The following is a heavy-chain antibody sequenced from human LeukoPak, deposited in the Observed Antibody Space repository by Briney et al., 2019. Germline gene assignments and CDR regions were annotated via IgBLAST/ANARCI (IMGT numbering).Heavy chain of an antibody. CDR1: GFTFSSYG. D-gene: IGHD6-13*01. J-gene: IGHJ4*02. CDR2: IKQDGSEK. Sequence: GRSLRLSCAASGFTFSSYGMHWVRQAPGKGLEWVANIKQDGSEKYYVDSVKGRFTISRDNAKNSLYLQMNSLRAEDTAVYYCARARRREYSSSWFEYYFDYWGQGTLVTVSS. CDR3: ARARRREYSSSWFEYYFDY. V-gene: IGHV3-7*04.